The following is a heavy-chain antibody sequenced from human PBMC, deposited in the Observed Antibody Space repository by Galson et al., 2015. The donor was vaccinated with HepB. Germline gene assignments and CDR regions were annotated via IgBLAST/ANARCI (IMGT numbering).Heavy chain of an antibody. CDR2: ISWNSGNI. CDR3: AKDFSVAATCFDS. V-gene: IGHV3-9*01. J-gene: IGHJ4*02. CDR1: GFTYVVSA. Sequence: SLRLSCVASGFTYVVSALHGVRQAPGKGLECVSSISWNSGNIGYADTVKGRFTISRDTAKNSLYLQRNSLRAEDAALYYCAKDFSVAATCFDSWAREPWSPSPQ. D-gene: IGHD6-19*01.